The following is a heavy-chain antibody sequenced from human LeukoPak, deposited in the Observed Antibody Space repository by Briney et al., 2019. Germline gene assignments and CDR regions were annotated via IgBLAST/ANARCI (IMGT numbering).Heavy chain of an antibody. J-gene: IGHJ5*02. CDR2: IKQDGSEK. CDR3: ARAGLRIAAAGIGWFDP. CDR1: GFTFSSYW. D-gene: IGHD6-13*01. V-gene: IGHV3-7*01. Sequence: GGSLRLSCAASGFTFSSYWMSWVRQAPGKGLEWVANIKQDGSEKYYADSVKGRFTISRDNAKNSLYLQMNSLRAEDTAVYYCARAGLRIAAAGIGWFDPWGQGTLVTVSS.